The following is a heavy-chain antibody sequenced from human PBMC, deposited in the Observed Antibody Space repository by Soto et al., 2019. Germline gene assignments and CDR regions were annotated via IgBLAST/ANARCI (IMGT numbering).Heavy chain of an antibody. J-gene: IGHJ4*02. D-gene: IGHD6-19*01. CDR3: ARDGAVSCNINFDY. Sequence: QVQLVQSGAEVKKPGASVKVSCKASGYTFSSYAMHWVRQAPGQRLEWMGWINAGSGNTKYSQKFKGRATITRDTSASRVYMELSSLRSEDTAVYYCARDGAVSCNINFDYWGRGTLVTVSS. CDR1: GYTFSSYA. V-gene: IGHV1-3*01. CDR2: INAGSGNT.